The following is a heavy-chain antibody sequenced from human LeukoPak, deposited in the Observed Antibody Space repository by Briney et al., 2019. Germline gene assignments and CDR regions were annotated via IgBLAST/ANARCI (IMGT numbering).Heavy chain of an antibody. CDR3: ASLRYGHAFNI. V-gene: IGHV1-69*05. J-gene: IGHJ3*02. D-gene: IGHD4-17*01. Sequence: SVKVSCKASGGTFSSYAISWVRQAPGQGLEWMGGIIPIFGTANYAQKFQGRVTMTTDTSTSTAYMQLRSLRPDDTAVYYCASLRYGHAFNIWGQGTMVTVSS. CDR1: GGTFSSYA. CDR2: IIPIFGTA.